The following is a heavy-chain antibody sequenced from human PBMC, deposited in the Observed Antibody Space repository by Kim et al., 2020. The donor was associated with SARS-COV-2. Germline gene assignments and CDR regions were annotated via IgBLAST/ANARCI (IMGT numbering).Heavy chain of an antibody. J-gene: IGHJ3*02. D-gene: IGHD5-12*01. Sequence: NPSLKSRVTISVDTSKNQFSLKLSSVTAADTAVYYCARLRGYNGYDAFDIWGQGTMVTVSS. CDR3: ARLRGYNGYDAFDI. V-gene: IGHV4-59*08.